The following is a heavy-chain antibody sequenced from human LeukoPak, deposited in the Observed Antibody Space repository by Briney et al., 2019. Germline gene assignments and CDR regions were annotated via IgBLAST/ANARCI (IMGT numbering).Heavy chain of an antibody. Sequence: GGSPRLSCAASGFTVSSNYMSWVRQAPGKGLEWVSVIYSGGSTYYADSVKGRFTISRDNSKNTLYLQMNSLRAEDTAVYYCARDLGDDYGDSGYFQHWGQGTLVTVSS. V-gene: IGHV3-53*01. CDR3: ARDLGDDYGDSGYFQH. D-gene: IGHD4-17*01. CDR2: IYSGGST. CDR1: GFTVSSNY. J-gene: IGHJ1*01.